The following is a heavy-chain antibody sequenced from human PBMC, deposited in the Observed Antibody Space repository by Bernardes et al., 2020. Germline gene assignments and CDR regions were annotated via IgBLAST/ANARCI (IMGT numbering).Heavy chain of an antibody. CDR1: GGSISSYY. CDR2: IYYSGST. V-gene: IGHV4-59*01. D-gene: IGHD2-8*01. J-gene: IGHJ6*04. CDR3: ARGNDAQYYYYYGMDV. Sequence: SETLSLTCTVSGGSISSYYWSWIRQPPGKGLEWIGYIYYSGSTNYNPSLKSRVTISVDTSKNQFSLKLSSVTAADTAVYYCARGNDAQYYYYYGMDVWGKGTTVTVSS.